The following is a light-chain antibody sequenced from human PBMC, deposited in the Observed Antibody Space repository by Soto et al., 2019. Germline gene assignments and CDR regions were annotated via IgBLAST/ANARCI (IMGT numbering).Light chain of an antibody. Sequence: IQLTQSPSPLSASVGDRVTITCRASQGISSYLAWYQQKPGKAPKLLIYAASTLQSGVPSRFSGSGSGTDFTLTISSLQPEDFATYYCQQLNSYSLTFGGGTKVDIK. CDR1: QGISSY. CDR2: AAS. CDR3: QQLNSYSLT. J-gene: IGKJ4*01. V-gene: IGKV1-9*01.